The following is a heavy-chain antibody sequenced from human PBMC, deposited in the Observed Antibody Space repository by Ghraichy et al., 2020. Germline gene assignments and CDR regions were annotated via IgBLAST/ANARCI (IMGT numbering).Heavy chain of an antibody. Sequence: GESLRLSCAASGFTFSSYAMSWVRQAPGKGLEWVSAISGSGGSTYYADSVKGRFTISRDNSKNTLYLQMNSLRAEDTAVYYCAKDKGGYSYGYRPFWYFDLWGRGTLVTVSS. D-gene: IGHD5-18*01. V-gene: IGHV3-23*01. CDR1: GFTFSSYA. CDR2: ISGSGGST. CDR3: AKDKGGYSYGYRPFWYFDL. J-gene: IGHJ2*01.